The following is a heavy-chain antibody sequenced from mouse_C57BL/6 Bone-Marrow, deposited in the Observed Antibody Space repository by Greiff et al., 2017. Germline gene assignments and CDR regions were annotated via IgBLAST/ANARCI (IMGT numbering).Heavy chain of an antibody. Sequence: QVQLQQSGAELARPGASVKLSCTASGYTFTSYGISWVKQRTGQGLEWIGEIYPRSGNTYYNEKFEGKTTLTADKSSSTAYMELRSLTSEDSAVYFWAKSLTFDVWGTGTTVTGSS. CDR3: AKSLTFDV. J-gene: IGHJ1*03. D-gene: IGHD4-1*01. CDR1: GYTFTSYG. CDR2: IYPRSGNT. V-gene: IGHV1-81*01.